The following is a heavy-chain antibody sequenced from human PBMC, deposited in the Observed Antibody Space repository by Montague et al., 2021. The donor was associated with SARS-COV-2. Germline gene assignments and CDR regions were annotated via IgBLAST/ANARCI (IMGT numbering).Heavy chain of an antibody. CDR3: ARGVVAAPPVVDY. CDR1: GEPISGFF. D-gene: IGHD2-15*01. J-gene: IGHJ4*02. V-gene: IGHV4-4*07. CDR2: IYASRGT. Sequence: SETLSLTCSVSGEPISGFFCNWIRQPSGKGLEWIGGIYASRGTEYIPSLESRVTMPVPTSKNQFTLKVNSVTAADAAMYYCARGVVAAPPVVDYWGRGTLVTVSS.